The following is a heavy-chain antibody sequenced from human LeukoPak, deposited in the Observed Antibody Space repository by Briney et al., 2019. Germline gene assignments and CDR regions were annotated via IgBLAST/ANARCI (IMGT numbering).Heavy chain of an antibody. CDR1: GFTFSSYG. CDR2: ISGSGGST. Sequence: GGSLRLSCAASGFTFSSYGMSWVRQAPGKGLEWVSAISGSGGSTYYADSVKGRFTISRDNSKNTLYLQMNSLRAEDTAVYYCYCTVTTGGYFDYWGQGTLVTVSS. J-gene: IGHJ4*02. V-gene: IGHV3-23*01. CDR3: YCTVTTGGYFDY. D-gene: IGHD4-17*01.